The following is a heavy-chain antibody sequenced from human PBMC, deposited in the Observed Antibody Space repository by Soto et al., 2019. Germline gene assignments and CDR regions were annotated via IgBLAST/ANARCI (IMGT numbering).Heavy chain of an antibody. V-gene: IGHV1-18*01. Sequence: ASVKVSCKASGYTFTSYGISWVRQAPGRGLEWMGWISAYNGNTNYAQKLQGRVTMTTDTSTSTAYMELRSLRSDDTAVYYCVRAKSRAALKIFWRQGTLVILSS. CDR1: GYTFTSYG. J-gene: IGHJ4*02. CDR3: VRAKSRAALKIF. CDR2: ISAYNGNT. D-gene: IGHD6-6*01.